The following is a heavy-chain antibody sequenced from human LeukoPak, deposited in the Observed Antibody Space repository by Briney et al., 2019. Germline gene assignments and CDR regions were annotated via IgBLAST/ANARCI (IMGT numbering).Heavy chain of an antibody. CDR1: GYTFTSYA. CDR3: ARDLNYYDSSGSPPL. Sequence: SVKVSCKASGYTFTSYAISWVRQAPGQGLEWMGGIIPIFGTANYAQKFQGRVTITADESTSTAYMELSSLRSEDTAVYYCARDLNYYDSSGSPPLWGQGTLVTVSS. V-gene: IGHV1-69*13. D-gene: IGHD3-22*01. J-gene: IGHJ4*02. CDR2: IIPIFGTA.